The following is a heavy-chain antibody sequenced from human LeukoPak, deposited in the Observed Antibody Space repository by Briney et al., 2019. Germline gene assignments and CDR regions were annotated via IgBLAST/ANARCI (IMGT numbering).Heavy chain of an antibody. CDR2: IYYTGAT. Sequence: SETLSLTCSVSGGFINSYYWSWIRQSPGKGLGWIGYIYYTGATYYNPSLESRVTISIDTSKRQLSLELRSVTAADSAVYFCARDRRESSKPNDAFDIWGQGTMVTVSA. V-gene: IGHV4-59*01. CDR1: GGFINSYY. D-gene: IGHD4-11*01. J-gene: IGHJ3*02. CDR3: ARDRRESSKPNDAFDI.